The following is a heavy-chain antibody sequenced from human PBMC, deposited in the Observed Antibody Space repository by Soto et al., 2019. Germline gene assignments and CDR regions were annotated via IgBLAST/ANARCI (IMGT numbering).Heavy chain of an antibody. CDR3: ARGGGEGYGDYEFLH. J-gene: IGHJ4*02. CDR1: GFTFSDHY. V-gene: IGHV3-72*01. CDR2: TRNKANSYTT. D-gene: IGHD4-17*01. Sequence: EVQLVESGGGLVQPGGSLRLSCAASGFTFSDHYMDWVRQAPGKGLEWVGRTRNKANSYTTEYAASVKGRFTISRDDSKNSLYLQMNSLKTEDTAVYYCARGGGEGYGDYEFLHWGQGTLVTVSS.